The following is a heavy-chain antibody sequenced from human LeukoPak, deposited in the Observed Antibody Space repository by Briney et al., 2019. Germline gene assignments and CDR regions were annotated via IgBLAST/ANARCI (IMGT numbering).Heavy chain of an antibody. V-gene: IGHV3-30-3*01. Sequence: PGGSLRLSCAASGFTFSSYAMHWVRQAPGKGLEWVAVISYDGSNKYYADSVKGRFTISRDNAKNSLYLQMNSLRAEDTAVYYCATWDYGSGTSNIWGQGTMVTVSS. CDR1: GFTFSSYA. J-gene: IGHJ3*02. CDR3: ATWDYGSGTSNI. D-gene: IGHD3-10*01. CDR2: ISYDGSNK.